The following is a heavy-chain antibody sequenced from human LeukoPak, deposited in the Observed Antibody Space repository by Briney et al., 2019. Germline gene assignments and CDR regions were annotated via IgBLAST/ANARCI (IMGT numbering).Heavy chain of an antibody. CDR1: GGSFSGYY. Sequence: SETLSLTCAVYGGSFSGYYWSWIRQPPGKGLEWIGEINHSGSTNYNPSLKSRVTISVDTSKNQFSLKLSSVTAADTAVYYCARPPRVRGGGFGYWGQGTLVTVSS. V-gene: IGHV4-34*01. CDR2: INHSGST. CDR3: ARPPRVRGGGFGY. J-gene: IGHJ4*02. D-gene: IGHD3-10*01.